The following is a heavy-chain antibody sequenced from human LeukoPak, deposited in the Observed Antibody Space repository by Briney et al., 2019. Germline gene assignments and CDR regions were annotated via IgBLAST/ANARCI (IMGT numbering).Heavy chain of an antibody. CDR2: IKQDGSEK. J-gene: IGHJ4*02. CDR3: ARDHQVAALY. V-gene: IGHV3-7*01. CDR1: GFTFSSYW. D-gene: IGHD2-15*01. Sequence: PGGSLRLSCAGFGFTFSSYWMSWVRQAPGKGLEWVANIKQDGSEKYYVDSVKGRFTISRDNAKNSLYLQMNSLRAEDTAVYYCARDHQVAALYWGQGTLVTVSS.